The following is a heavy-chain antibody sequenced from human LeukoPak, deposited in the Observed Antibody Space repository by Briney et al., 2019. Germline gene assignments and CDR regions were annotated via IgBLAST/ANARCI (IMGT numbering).Heavy chain of an antibody. D-gene: IGHD7-27*01. Sequence: SETLSLTCTVSGGSISSYYWSCIRQPPGKGLEWIGYIYYSGSTNYNPSLKSRVTISVDTSKNQFSLKLSSVTAADTAVYYCARHSGAGDHDYWGQGTLVTVSS. CDR2: IYYSGST. CDR3: ARHSGAGDHDY. CDR1: GGSISSYY. J-gene: IGHJ4*02. V-gene: IGHV4-59*08.